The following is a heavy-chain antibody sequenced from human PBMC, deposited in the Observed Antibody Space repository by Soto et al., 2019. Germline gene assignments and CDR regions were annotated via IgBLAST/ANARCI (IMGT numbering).Heavy chain of an antibody. CDR2: IFSSGST. CDR3: AREGSYSAYNFAHGIQLWSFDF. J-gene: IGHJ4*02. V-gene: IGHV4-4*07. CDR1: GGSINTFY. D-gene: IGHD5-12*01. Sequence: SETLSLTCTVSGGSINTFYWSWVRQPAGKGLEWIGRIFSSGSTSFNPSLESRAAMSVDTSKNHFSLNLSSVTAADMAVYYCAREGSYSAYNFAHGIQLWSFDFWGQGALVTVSS.